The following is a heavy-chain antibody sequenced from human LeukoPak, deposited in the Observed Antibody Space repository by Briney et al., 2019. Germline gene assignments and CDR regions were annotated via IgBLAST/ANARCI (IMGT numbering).Heavy chain of an antibody. CDR3: ARGFLVVPASYYYYMDV. D-gene: IGHD2-2*01. V-gene: IGHV1-46*01. CDR1: GYTFTSYY. Sequence: LGASVKVSCKASGYTFTSYYMHWVRQAPGQGLEWMGIINPSGGSTSYAQKFQGRVTMTRDMSTSTVYMELSSLRSEDTAVYYCARGFLVVPASYYYYMDVWGKRTTVTVSS. J-gene: IGHJ6*03. CDR2: INPSGGST.